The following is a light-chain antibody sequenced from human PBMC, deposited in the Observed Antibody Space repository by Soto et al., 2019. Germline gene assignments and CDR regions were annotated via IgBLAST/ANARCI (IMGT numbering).Light chain of an antibody. V-gene: IGKV1-5*03. CDR3: QQYNSYS. J-gene: IGKJ4*01. CDR2: GAS. Sequence: DIQMTQSPSTLSASVGDRVTITCRASQSISNWLAWYQQKPGKAPKLLIYGASNLETGVPSRFRGSGSGTEFTLTISSLQPDDFATYYCQQYNSYSFGGGTKVEIK. CDR1: QSISNW.